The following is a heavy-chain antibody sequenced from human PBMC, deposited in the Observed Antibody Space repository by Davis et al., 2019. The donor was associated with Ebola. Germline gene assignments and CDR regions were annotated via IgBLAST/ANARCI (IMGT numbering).Heavy chain of an antibody. CDR3: ARQAGAAAARPDLDY. CDR2: INSNSGGA. Sequence: ASVKVSCKASGYTFTGYYIHWVRQAPGQGLEWMGWINSNSGGAKYAHNFQGRVTMTRDTSISTAYMEMGSLRSDDTAVYYCARQAGAAAARPDLDYWGQGTLVTVSS. D-gene: IGHD6-13*01. V-gene: IGHV1-2*02. CDR1: GYTFTGYY. J-gene: IGHJ4*02.